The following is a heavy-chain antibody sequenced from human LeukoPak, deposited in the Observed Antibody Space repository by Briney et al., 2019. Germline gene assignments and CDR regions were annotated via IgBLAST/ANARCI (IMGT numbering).Heavy chain of an antibody. J-gene: IGHJ4*02. V-gene: IGHV3-23*01. D-gene: IGHD3-10*01. Sequence: GGSLRLSCAASAFTFSSYAMSWVRQAPGKGLEWVSAISGSGGSTYYADSVKGRFTISRDNSKNTLYLQMNSLRAEDTAVYYCAKVSFGGSGTIDYWGQGTLVTVSS. CDR1: AFTFSSYA. CDR3: AKVSFGGSGTIDY. CDR2: ISGSGGST.